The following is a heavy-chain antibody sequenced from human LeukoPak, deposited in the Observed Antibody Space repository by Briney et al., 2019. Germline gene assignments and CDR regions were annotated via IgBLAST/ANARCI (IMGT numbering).Heavy chain of an antibody. CDR1: GGSISTSSYY. CDR3: ARAGTPITMIVVESNWFDP. V-gene: IGHV4-39*07. Sequence: PSETLSLTCTVSGGSISTSSYYWGWIRQPPGKGLEWIGSIYYSGSTYYNPPLKSRVTISVDTSKNQFSLKLSFVTAADTAVYYCARAGTPITMIVVESNWFDPWGQGTLVTVSS. J-gene: IGHJ5*02. D-gene: IGHD3-22*01. CDR2: IYYSGST.